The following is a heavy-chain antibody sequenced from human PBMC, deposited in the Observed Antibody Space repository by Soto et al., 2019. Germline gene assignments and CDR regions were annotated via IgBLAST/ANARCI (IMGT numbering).Heavy chain of an antibody. V-gene: IGHV3-23*01. D-gene: IGHD6-25*01. CDR3: VKDRLGGSFHYFQF. CDR1: GFTFSSYA. J-gene: IGHJ4*02. Sequence: PGGSLRLSCAASGFTFSSYAMHWVRQAPGKGLEWVSGLTGTGGRTDYADSLKGRVTISRDNSKNTLNLQMNSLRVDDTAVYYCVKDRLGGSFHYFQFWGQGTPVTVSS. CDR2: LTGTGGRT.